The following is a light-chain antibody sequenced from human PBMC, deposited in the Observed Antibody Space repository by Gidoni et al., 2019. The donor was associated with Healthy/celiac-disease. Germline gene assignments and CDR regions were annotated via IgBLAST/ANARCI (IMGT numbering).Light chain of an antibody. CDR3: QQYYSTPYT. CDR2: WAS. J-gene: IGKJ2*01. Sequence: DIVMPQSPDSLAMSLGERATINCKSSQSVLYSVNNKTYLAWYQQKPGQPPKLLIYWASTRESGVPDRFSGSGSGTDFTLTISSLQAEDVAVYYCQQYYSTPYTFGQGTKLEIK. V-gene: IGKV4-1*01. CDR1: QSVLYSVNNKTY.